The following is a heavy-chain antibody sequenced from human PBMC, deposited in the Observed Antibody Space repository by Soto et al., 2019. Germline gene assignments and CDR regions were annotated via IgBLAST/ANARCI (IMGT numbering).Heavy chain of an antibody. CDR3: ARLLTVAGTEGYYFDY. D-gene: IGHD6-19*01. CDR1: GGSISSSSYY. V-gene: IGHV4-39*01. CDR2: IYYSGST. J-gene: IGHJ4*02. Sequence: LSLTCTVSGGSISSSSYYWGWIRQPPGKGLEWIGSIYYSGSTYYNPSLKSRVTISVDTSKNQFSLKLSSVTAADTAVYYCARLLTVAGTEGYYFDYWGQGTLVTVSS.